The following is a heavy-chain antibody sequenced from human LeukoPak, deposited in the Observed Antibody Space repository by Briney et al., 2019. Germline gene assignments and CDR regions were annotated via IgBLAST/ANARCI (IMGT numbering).Heavy chain of an antibody. CDR3: ARGIVAVTGAFDY. J-gene: IGHJ4*02. D-gene: IGHD2-2*01. CDR1: GFTFSSYD. V-gene: IGHV3-64*01. Sequence: GGSLRLSCAASGFTFSSYDMHWVRQAPGKGLEYVSAISSNGGSTYYANSVKGRFTISRDNAKNTLYLQMDSLRAEDMAVYYCARGIVAVTGAFDYWGQGTLVTVSS. CDR2: ISSNGGST.